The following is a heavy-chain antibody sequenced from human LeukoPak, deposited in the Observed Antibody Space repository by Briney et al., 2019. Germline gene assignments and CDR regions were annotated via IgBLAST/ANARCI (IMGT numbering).Heavy chain of an antibody. V-gene: IGHV3-15*01. D-gene: IGHD5-18*01. Sequence: GGSLRLSCAGPGFTFSNAWMSWVRQAPGKGLEWVGRIKSEPDGGTTDYAAPVKGKFTISRDDSKNKLYLQMNSLRAEDTALYYCTTDDRGYSYAPRYWGQGTLVTVSS. CDR2: IKSEPDGGTT. CDR1: GFTFSNAW. CDR3: TTDDRGYSYAPRY. J-gene: IGHJ4*02.